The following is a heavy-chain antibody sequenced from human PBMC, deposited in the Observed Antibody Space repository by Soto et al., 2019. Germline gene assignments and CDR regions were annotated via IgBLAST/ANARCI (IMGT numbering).Heavy chain of an antibody. CDR3: ARVRRQWLVVDY. CDR1: GGSFSGYY. Sequence: SETLSLTCAVYGGSFSGYYWSWIRQPPGKGLEWIGEINHSGSTNYNPSLKSRVTISVDTSKNQFSLKLSSVTAADTAVYYCARVRRQWLVVDYWGQGTLVTVSS. CDR2: INHSGST. V-gene: IGHV4-34*01. J-gene: IGHJ4*02. D-gene: IGHD6-19*01.